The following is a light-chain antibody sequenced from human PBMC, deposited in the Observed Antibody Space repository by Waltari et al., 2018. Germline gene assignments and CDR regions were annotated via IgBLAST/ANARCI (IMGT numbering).Light chain of an antibody. CDR3: QQYNVWPPWT. CDR1: QGIHSD. V-gene: IGKV3-15*01. Sequence: EVVMTQSPATLSVSPGERATLSCRASQGIHSDLAWDQQKPGQPPRLLIYSASTRATGVPARFTGSGSATEFTLTVSSLQPEDSAVYYCQQYNVWPPWTFGQGTKVEIK. J-gene: IGKJ1*01. CDR2: SAS.